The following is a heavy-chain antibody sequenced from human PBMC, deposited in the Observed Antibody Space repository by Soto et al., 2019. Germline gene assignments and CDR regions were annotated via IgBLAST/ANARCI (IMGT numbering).Heavy chain of an antibody. J-gene: IGHJ6*02. CDR2: IRSKANSYAT. V-gene: IGHV3-73*01. Sequence: PGGSLRLSCAASGFTFSGSAMHWVRQASGKGLEWVGRIRSKANSYATAYAASVKGRFTISRDDSKNTAYLQMNSLKTEDTAVYYFTRSMITFARGYYGMDVWGQGTTVTVSS. CDR1: GFTFSGSA. D-gene: IGHD3-16*01. CDR3: TRSMITFARGYYGMDV.